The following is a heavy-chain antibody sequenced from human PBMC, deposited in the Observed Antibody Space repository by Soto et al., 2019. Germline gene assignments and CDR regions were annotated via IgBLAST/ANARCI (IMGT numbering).Heavy chain of an antibody. J-gene: IGHJ4*02. D-gene: IGHD2-15*01. Sequence: EVQLVESGGGLVQPGGSLRLSCAASGFTFNDYWLHWVRQAPGKGLVWVSRINSDGSSTIYADSVKGRFTTSSDNAKNTLYLQMNSLTADVTAVYYCATGGGRLDLGWGQGTVVTVSS. V-gene: IGHV3-74*01. CDR1: GFTFNDYW. CDR3: ATGGGRLDLG. CDR2: INSDGSST.